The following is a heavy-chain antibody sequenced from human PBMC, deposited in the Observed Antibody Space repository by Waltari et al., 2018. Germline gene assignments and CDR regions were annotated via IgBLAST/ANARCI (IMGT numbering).Heavy chain of an antibody. CDR2: IHYGGTT. CDR1: GYSISRDYY. CDR3: ARGYTTTWYGVGF. V-gene: IGHV4-38-2*01. Sequence: QVQLQESGPGLVKPSDTLSLTCVVSGYSISRDYYGGWIRQPPGKGLEWIGSIHYGGTTYFNPSLKSRVTMSVDTSKNQFSLKLTSVTAADTAVYYCARGYTTTWYGVGFWGQGTLVTVSS. J-gene: IGHJ4*02. D-gene: IGHD6-13*01.